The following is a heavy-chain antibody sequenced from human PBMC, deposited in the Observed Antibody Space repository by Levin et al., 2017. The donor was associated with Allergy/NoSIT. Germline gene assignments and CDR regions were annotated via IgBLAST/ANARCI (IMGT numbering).Heavy chain of an antibody. CDR3: AGTSTRFITGTVALDY. J-gene: IGHJ4*02. V-gene: IGHV1-18*01. Sequence: ASVKVSCKASGYTFTSYGISWVRQAPGQGLEWMGWISAYNGNTNYAQKLQGRVTMTTDTSTSTAYMELRSLRSDDTAVYYCAGTSTRFITGTVALDYWGQGTLVTVSS. CDR2: ISAYNGNT. D-gene: IGHD1-7*01. CDR1: GYTFTSYG.